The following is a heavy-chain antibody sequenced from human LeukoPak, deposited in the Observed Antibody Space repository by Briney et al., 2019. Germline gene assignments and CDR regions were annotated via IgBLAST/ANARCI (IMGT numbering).Heavy chain of an antibody. CDR3: AREDDFWSGYCFDY. D-gene: IGHD3-3*01. CDR1: GFTFSSYG. CDR2: ISSSSSTI. Sequence: PGGSLRLSCAASGFTFSSYGMSWVRQAPGKGLEWVSYISSSSSTIYYADSVKGRFTISRDNAKNSLYLQMNSLRAEDTAVYYCAREDDFWSGYCFDYWGQGTLVTVSS. J-gene: IGHJ4*02. V-gene: IGHV3-48*01.